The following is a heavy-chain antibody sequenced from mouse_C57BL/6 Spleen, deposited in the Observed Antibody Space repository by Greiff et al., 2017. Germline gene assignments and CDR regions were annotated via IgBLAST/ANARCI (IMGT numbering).Heavy chain of an antibody. Sequence: EVQLQQSGPELVKPGASVKISCKASGYTFTDYYMNWVKQSHGKSLEWIGDINPNNGGTSYNQKFKGKATLTVDKSSSTAYMELRSLTSEDSAVYYCARFGPARAMDYWGQGTSVTVSS. CDR1: GYTFTDYY. V-gene: IGHV1-26*01. CDR3: ARFGPARAMDY. CDR2: INPNNGGT. J-gene: IGHJ4*01.